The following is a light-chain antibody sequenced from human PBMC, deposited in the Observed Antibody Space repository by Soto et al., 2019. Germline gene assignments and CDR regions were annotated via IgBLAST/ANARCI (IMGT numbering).Light chain of an antibody. V-gene: IGKV3-20*01. CDR2: GAS. J-gene: IGKJ4*01. Sequence: EIVLTQSPGTLSLSPGERATLSCRASQSVSSSYLAWYQQKAGQAPRLLIYGASSRATGIPDRFSGSGSGTDFTLTISRLEPEDFAVYYCQQYGNSPLTFGGGTKVDIK. CDR1: QSVSSSY. CDR3: QQYGNSPLT.